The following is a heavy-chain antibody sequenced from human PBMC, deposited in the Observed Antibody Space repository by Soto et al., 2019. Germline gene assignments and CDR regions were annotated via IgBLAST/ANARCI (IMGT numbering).Heavy chain of an antibody. Sequence: ASVKVSCTASGYTFANYALHWLRQAPGQRLEWMGWINTGNARTQYSQTFQDRITITRDTSATTAYMELGSLASEDTAVYYCGREGALGGPNWFDPWGQGTLVTVSS. CDR3: GREGALGGPNWFDP. J-gene: IGHJ5*02. V-gene: IGHV1-3*04. CDR1: GYTFANYA. D-gene: IGHD3-16*01. CDR2: INTGNART.